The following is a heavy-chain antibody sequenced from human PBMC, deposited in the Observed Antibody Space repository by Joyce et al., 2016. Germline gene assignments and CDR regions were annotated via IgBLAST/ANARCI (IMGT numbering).Heavy chain of an antibody. Sequence: EVQLVESGGGLVQPGGSLRLSCAASGFTFSSYSMNWVRQAPGKGLEWVSYISSMSSTIYYADSVKGRFTISRDNAKNSLYLQMNSLRAEDTAVYYCAKADYGDKIDAFDIWGQGTMVTVSS. CDR2: ISSMSSTI. V-gene: IGHV3-48*01. CDR3: AKADYGDKIDAFDI. CDR1: GFTFSSYS. J-gene: IGHJ3*02. D-gene: IGHD4-17*01.